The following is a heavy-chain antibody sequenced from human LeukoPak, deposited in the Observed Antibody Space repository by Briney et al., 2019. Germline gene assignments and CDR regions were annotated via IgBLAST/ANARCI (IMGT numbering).Heavy chain of an antibody. D-gene: IGHD1-26*01. Sequence: TLSLTCAVYGGSFSGYYWSWIRQPPGKALEWLARIDWDDDKFYSTSLKTRLTISKDTSKNQVVLTMTNMDPVDTATYYCARLISGTYLDYWGQGTLVTVSS. CDR2: IDWDDDK. CDR3: ARLISGTYLDY. CDR1: GGSFSGYY. V-gene: IGHV2-70*16. J-gene: IGHJ4*02.